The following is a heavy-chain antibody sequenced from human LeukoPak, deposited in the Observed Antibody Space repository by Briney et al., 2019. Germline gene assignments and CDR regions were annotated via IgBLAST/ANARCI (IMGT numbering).Heavy chain of an antibody. Sequence: ASVKVSCKASGYTFTGYYMHWVRQAPGQGLEWMGWINPNSDGTNYVQKFQGRVTMTRDTSISTAYTELSRLRSDDTAVYYCARGHPWNRVAATLGSRYSMDVWGKGTTVTISS. CDR3: ARGHPWNRVAATLGSRYSMDV. D-gene: IGHD2-15*01. V-gene: IGHV1-2*02. CDR1: GYTFTGYY. J-gene: IGHJ6*03. CDR2: INPNSDGT.